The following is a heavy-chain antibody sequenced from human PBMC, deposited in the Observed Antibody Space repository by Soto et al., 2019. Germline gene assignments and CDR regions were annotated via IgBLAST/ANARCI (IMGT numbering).Heavy chain of an antibody. Sequence: QVQLQESGPGLVKPSQTLSLTCTVSGGSISSGGYYWSWIRQHPGKGLGWIGYIYYSGSTSYNPSLKSRVTISVDTSKNQFSLKLSSVTAADTAVYYCARRITGTTNCFDPWGQGTLVTVSS. CDR3: ARRITGTTNCFDP. V-gene: IGHV4-31*03. CDR1: GGSISSGGYY. D-gene: IGHD1-7*01. CDR2: IYYSGST. J-gene: IGHJ5*02.